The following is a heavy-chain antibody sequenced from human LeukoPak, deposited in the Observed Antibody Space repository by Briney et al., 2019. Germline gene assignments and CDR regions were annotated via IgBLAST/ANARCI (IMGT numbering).Heavy chain of an antibody. J-gene: IGHJ4*02. CDR2: IKSKTDGGTT. V-gene: IGHV3-15*01. CDR3: TRGVVGATTADY. D-gene: IGHD1-26*01. CDR1: GFTVSSNY. Sequence: GGSLRLSCAASGFTVSSNYRSWVRQAPGKGLEWVGRIKSKTDGGTTDYAAPVKGRFTISRDDSKNTLYLQMNSLKTEDTAVYYCTRGVVGATTADYWGQGTLVTVSS.